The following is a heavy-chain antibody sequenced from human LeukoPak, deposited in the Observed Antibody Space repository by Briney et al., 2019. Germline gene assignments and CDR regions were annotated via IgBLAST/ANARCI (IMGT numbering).Heavy chain of an antibody. Sequence: GGSLRLSCAASEFSVGSNYMTWVRQAPGKGLEWVSLIYSGGSTYYADSVKGRFTISRDNSKNTLYLQMNSLRAEDTAVYYCARGRVEMATIDFDYWGQGTLVTVSS. V-gene: IGHV3-66*01. D-gene: IGHD5-24*01. CDR1: EFSVGSNY. J-gene: IGHJ4*02. CDR2: IYSGGST. CDR3: ARGRVEMATIDFDY.